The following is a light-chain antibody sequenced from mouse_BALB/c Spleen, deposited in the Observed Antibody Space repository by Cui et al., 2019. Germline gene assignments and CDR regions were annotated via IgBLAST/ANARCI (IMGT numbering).Light chain of an antibody. V-gene: IGKV4-59*01. CDR1: SSVSY. CDR2: DTS. J-gene: IGKJ2*01. CDR3: QQWSSNPPT. Sequence: QTVLTQSPAIMSASPGAKVTMTCSASSSVSYMHWYQQKAGTSPKRLIYDTSKLASGVPACFSGSGSGTSYSLTISSMDAEDAATYYCQQWSSNPPTFGGGTKLEIK.